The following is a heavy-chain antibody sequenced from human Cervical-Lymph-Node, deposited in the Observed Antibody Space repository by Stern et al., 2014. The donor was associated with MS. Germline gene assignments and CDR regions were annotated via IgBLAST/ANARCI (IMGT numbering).Heavy chain of an antibody. D-gene: IGHD2-21*01. Sequence: VQLLESGAEVKKPGASVKVSCKASGYTFTKYYMHWVRQAPGQGLEWMGIINPSGRSTSYAPRFQGRVTMTWDTSTSTVYMDLNSLTSEDTAVYYCARDWVQNKTLLWMDMWGQGTTVTVSS. CDR3: ARDWVQNKTLLWMDM. V-gene: IGHV1-46*01. J-gene: IGHJ6*02. CDR1: GYTFTKYY. CDR2: INPSGRST.